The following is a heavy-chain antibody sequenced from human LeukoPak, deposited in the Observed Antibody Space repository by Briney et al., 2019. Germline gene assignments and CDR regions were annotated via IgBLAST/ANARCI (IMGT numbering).Heavy chain of an antibody. V-gene: IGHV4-34*01. CDR3: ARGEGYYYDSSGSWFDP. CDR2: INHSGST. Sequence: SETLSLTCDVYGGSFSGYYWSWIRQPPGKGLEWIGEINHSGSTNYNPSLKSRVTISVDTSKNQFSLKLSSVTAADTAVYYCARGEGYYYDSSGSWFDPWGQGTLVTVSS. J-gene: IGHJ5*02. CDR1: GGSFSGYY. D-gene: IGHD3-22*01.